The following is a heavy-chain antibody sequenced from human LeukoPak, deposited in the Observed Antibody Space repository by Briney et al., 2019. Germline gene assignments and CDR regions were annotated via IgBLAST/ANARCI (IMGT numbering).Heavy chain of an antibody. CDR2: IYYSGST. D-gene: IGHD3-22*01. V-gene: IGHV4-59*01. CDR1: GFTFSDYY. Sequence: GSLRLSCAASGFTFSDYYMSWIRQAPGKGLEWIGYIYYSGSTNYNPSLKSRVTISVDTSKNQFSLKLSSVTAADTAVYYCARGLGDSSGYYGYWGQGTLVTVSS. CDR3: ARGLGDSSGYYGY. J-gene: IGHJ4*02.